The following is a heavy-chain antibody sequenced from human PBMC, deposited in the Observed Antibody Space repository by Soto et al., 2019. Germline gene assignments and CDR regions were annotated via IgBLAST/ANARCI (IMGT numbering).Heavy chain of an antibody. CDR3: ASGSGYVDDAFDI. CDR2: IYYSGST. CDR1: VGSISSGDYY. V-gene: IGHV4-30-4*01. J-gene: IGHJ3*02. Sequence: QVQLQESGPGLVKPSQTLSLTCTVSVGSISSGDYYWSWIRQPPGKGLEWIGYIYYSGSTYYNPSLKSRVTISVDTSKNQFSLKLSSVTAADTAVYYCASGSGYVDDAFDIWGQGTMVTVSS. D-gene: IGHD3-22*01.